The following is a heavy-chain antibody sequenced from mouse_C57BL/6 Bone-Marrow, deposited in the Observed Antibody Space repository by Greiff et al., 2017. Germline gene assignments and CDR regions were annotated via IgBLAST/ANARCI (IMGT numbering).Heavy chain of an antibody. V-gene: IGHV1-81*01. CDR2: IYPRSGDT. CDR3: SLYSGSSPLEYYFDY. CDR1: GYTFTSYG. Sequence: QVQLQQSGAELARPGASVKLSCKASGYTFTSYGISWVKQRTGQGLEWIGEIYPRSGDTYYNEKFKGKATLTADKSSSTAYMQLSSLTSENSAVYFVSLYSGSSPLEYYFDYWGQGTTLTVSS. D-gene: IGHD1-1*01. J-gene: IGHJ2*01.